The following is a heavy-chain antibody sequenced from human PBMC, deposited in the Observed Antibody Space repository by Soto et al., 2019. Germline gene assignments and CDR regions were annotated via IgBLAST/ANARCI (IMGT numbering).Heavy chain of an antibody. J-gene: IGHJ6*02. V-gene: IGHV4-4*07. CDR1: GGSISSYY. CDR2: IYTSGST. Sequence: SETLSLTCTVSGGSISSYYWSWIRQPAGKGLEWIGRIYTSGSTNYNPSLKSRVTMSVDTSKNQFSLKLSSVTAADTAVYHCARDVSPAVFWSGSYFYYYGMDVWGQGTTVTVSS. D-gene: IGHD3-3*01. CDR3: ARDVSPAVFWSGSYFYYYGMDV.